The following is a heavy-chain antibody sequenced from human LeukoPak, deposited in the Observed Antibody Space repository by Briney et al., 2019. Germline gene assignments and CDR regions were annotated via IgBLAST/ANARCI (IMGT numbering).Heavy chain of an antibody. Sequence: PSETLSLTCTVSGASVSSSHWNWIRQPPGKGLEWIANVDYNGSTKYNPSLRGRGTMSLDTSKNQFYLKLESVTAADTARYYCARGFYEPFDSWGQGTLVTVSS. D-gene: IGHD2/OR15-2a*01. CDR2: VDYNGST. CDR3: ARGFYEPFDS. CDR1: GASVSSSH. V-gene: IGHV4-59*02. J-gene: IGHJ5*02.